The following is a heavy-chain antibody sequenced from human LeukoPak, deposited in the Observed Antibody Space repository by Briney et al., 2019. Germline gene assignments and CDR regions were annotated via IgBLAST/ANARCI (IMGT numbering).Heavy chain of an antibody. D-gene: IGHD6-6*01. J-gene: IGHJ4*02. Sequence: TGGSLRLSCAASGFTFRNHWMHWVRQTPGKGLVWVSRIGSDGSSTTYADSVKGRFTISRDNAKNTLYLQMNNLRAEDTAMYYCARDQRVTGRPDIDYWGQGTLVIVSS. CDR2: IGSDGSST. CDR3: ARDQRVTGRPDIDY. CDR1: GFTFRNHW. V-gene: IGHV3-74*03.